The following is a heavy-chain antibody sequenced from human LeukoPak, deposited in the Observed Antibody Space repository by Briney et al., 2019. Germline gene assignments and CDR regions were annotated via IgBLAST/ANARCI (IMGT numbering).Heavy chain of an antibody. V-gene: IGHV1-24*01. CDR2: FDPEDGET. D-gene: IGHD3-10*01. Sequence: ASVKVSCKVSGYTLTELSMHWVRQAPGKGLEWMGGFDPEDGETIYAQKFQGRVTMTEDTSTDTAYMELSSLRAEDTAVYYCARARYGSGSPSSWGQGTLVTVSS. CDR1: GYTLTELS. J-gene: IGHJ5*02. CDR3: ARARYGSGSPSS.